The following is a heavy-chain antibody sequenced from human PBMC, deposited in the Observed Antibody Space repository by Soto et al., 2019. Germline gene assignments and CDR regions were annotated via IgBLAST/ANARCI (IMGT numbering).Heavy chain of an antibody. D-gene: IGHD4-4*01. J-gene: IGHJ4*02. V-gene: IGHV3-7*04. CDR3: ARAYSYIYY. CDR2: IKGDGSEK. CDR1: GFTFSSYW. Sequence: GGSLRLSCAASGFTFSSYWMSWVRQAPGKGPEWVANIKGDGSEKNYGDSVKGRFTVSRDNAKNSLYLQMNSLGAEDTAVYYCARAYSYIYYWGQGALVPVSS.